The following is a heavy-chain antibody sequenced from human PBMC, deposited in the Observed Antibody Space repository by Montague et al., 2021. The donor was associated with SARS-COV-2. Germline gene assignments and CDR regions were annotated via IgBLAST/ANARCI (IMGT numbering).Heavy chain of an antibody. V-gene: IGHV4-31*03. D-gene: IGHD3-10*01. CDR1: GGSVTCHVYY. J-gene: IGHJ6*02. Sequence: TLSLTCTVSGGSVTCHVYYWGWIRQPPGKGLEWIGYIDNSGTTHSNPSLKSRVSLSVDTSKNQFSLNLRSVTAADTALYYCARDLGGTDVWGQGTRVIVSS. CDR2: IDNSGTT. CDR3: ARDLGGTDV.